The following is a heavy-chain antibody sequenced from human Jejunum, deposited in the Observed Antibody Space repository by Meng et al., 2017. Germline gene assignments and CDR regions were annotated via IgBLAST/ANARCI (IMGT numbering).Heavy chain of an antibody. CDR3: AKLRSKDGIAAAGDN. J-gene: IGHJ4*02. V-gene: IGHV4-61*01. CDR1: GASVNSGSYY. Sequence: QVQLQESGPGLLRASETLSLTFTVSGASVNSGSYYWSWIRHPPGKGLECIGFMYYNEKTNYNPSLKSLVTISVDTSKNQFSLKLTSVTAADTAIYYCAKLRSKDGIAAAGDNWGQGTLVTVSS. CDR2: MYYNEKT. D-gene: IGHD6-13*01.